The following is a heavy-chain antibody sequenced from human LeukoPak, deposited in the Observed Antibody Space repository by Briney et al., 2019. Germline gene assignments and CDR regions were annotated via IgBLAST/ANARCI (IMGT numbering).Heavy chain of an antibody. CDR1: GGSISSGGYY. V-gene: IGHV4-31*03. CDR2: IYYSGST. J-gene: IGHJ5*02. D-gene: IGHD3-22*01. Sequence: SETLSLTFTVSGGSISSGGYYWSWIRQHPGKGLEWIGYIYYSGSTYYNPSLKSRVTISVDTSKNQFSLKLSSVTAADTAVYYCARATYYYDSSGSSGNWFDPWGQGTLVTVSS. CDR3: ARATYYYDSSGSSGNWFDP.